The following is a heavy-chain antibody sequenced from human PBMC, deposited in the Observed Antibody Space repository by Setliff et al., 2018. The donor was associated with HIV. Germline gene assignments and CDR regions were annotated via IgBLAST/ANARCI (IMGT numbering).Heavy chain of an antibody. CDR2: GSGVGT. CDR1: GFTFDDYG. Sequence: GGSLRLSCAASGFTFDDYGMSWVRQAPGKGLEWVSGSGVGTYYAGSVKGRFTISRDNSKNTLYLQMNSLRAEDTAVYYCAKAGDYYDRTTFDSWGQGTLVTVSS. CDR3: AKAGDYYDRTTFDS. J-gene: IGHJ4*02. V-gene: IGHV3-23*01. D-gene: IGHD3-22*01.